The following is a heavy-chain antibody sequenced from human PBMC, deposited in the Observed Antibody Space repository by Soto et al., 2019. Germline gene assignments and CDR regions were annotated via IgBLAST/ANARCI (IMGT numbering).Heavy chain of an antibody. Sequence: VKVSCKASGYTFTGYYMHWVRQAPGQGLEWMGWINPNSGGTNYAQKFQGWVTMTRDTSISTAYMELSRLRSDDTAVYYCARGRRFLEWLLSSRYGMDVWGQGTTVTVSS. CDR3: ARGRRFLEWLLSSRYGMDV. CDR1: GYTFTGYY. V-gene: IGHV1-2*04. CDR2: INPNSGGT. J-gene: IGHJ6*02. D-gene: IGHD3-3*01.